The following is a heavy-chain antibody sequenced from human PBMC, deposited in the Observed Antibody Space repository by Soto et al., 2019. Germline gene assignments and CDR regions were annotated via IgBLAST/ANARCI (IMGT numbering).Heavy chain of an antibody. CDR3: ATDSRNVGIGYFDS. J-gene: IGHJ4*02. CDR1: GFKVGSSY. D-gene: IGHD1-26*01. CDR2: IVSGGST. Sequence: PGGSLRLSCAASGFKVGSSYVTWVRQAPGEGLEWVSVIVSGGSTHYADSVTGRFTVSRDVSNNTVYLHMSSLRAEDTAVYFCATDSRNVGIGYFDSWGLGTLVT. V-gene: IGHV3-53*01.